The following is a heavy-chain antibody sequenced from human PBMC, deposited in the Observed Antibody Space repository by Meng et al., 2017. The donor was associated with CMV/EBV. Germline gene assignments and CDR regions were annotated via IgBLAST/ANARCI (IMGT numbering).Heavy chain of an antibody. CDR1: GFTFSSYA. CDR2: ISGSGGST. V-gene: IGHV3-23*01. CDR3: AREYSPRSKADY. J-gene: IGHJ4*02. D-gene: IGHD2-15*01. Sequence: GGSLRLSCAASGFTFSSYAMSWVRQAPGKGLEWVSAISGSGGSTYYADSVKGRFTISRDNSKNTLYLQMNSLRSEDTAVYYCAREYSPRSKADYWGQGTLVTVSS.